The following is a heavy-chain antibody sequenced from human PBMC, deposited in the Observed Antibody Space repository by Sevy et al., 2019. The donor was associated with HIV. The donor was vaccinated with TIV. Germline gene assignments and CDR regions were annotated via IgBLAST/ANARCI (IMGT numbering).Heavy chain of an antibody. CDR1: GYSLTKLA. CDR3: ATTKDYYDSSGYPFDD. CDR2: FDPEDGDPEDGKT. Sequence: ASVKVSCKVSGYSLTKLAMRWVRQAPGKGPEWLGTFDPEDGDPEDGKTIYAQKFQDRVIMTEDTSTDTAYMELSSLTSEDTAMYYCATTKDYYDSSGYPFDDWGQGTLVTVSS. J-gene: IGHJ4*02. D-gene: IGHD3-22*01. V-gene: IGHV1-24*01.